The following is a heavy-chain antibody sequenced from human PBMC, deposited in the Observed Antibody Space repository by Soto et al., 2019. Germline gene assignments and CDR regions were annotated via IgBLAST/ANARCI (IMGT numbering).Heavy chain of an antibody. CDR3: ARGSHYGWGDTFDY. D-gene: IGHD3-10*01. Sequence: PSETLSLTCTVSGGSISSYYWSWIRQPPGKGLEWIGYIYYSGSTNYNPSLKSRVTISVDTSKNQFSLKLSSVTAADTAVYYCARGSHYGWGDTFDYWGQGTLVTVSS. CDR1: GGSISSYY. J-gene: IGHJ4*02. V-gene: IGHV4-59*01. CDR2: IYYSGST.